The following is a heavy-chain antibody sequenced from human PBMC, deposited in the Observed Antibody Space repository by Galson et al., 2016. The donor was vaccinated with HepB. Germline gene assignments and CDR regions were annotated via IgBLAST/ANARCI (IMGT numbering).Heavy chain of an antibody. D-gene: IGHD6-13*01. CDR2: IGSGSTTI. Sequence: SLRLSCAVSGFTFSTYSMNWVRQAPGKGLEWVSYIGSGSTTIYYADSVKGRSTISRDNAKNSLYLQMNSLRDDDTAVYYWARDGGQQVVRWERLRKVYYYYPMDVCGQGTTVTVSS. V-gene: IGHV3-48*02. CDR1: GFTFSTYS. CDR3: ARDGGQQVVRWERLRKVYYYYPMDV. J-gene: IGHJ6*02.